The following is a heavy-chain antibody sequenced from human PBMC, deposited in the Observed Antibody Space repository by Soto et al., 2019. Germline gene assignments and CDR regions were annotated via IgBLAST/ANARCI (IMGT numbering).Heavy chain of an antibody. Sequence: GSLTLSCRAAGYTFSNDYRIWGRQAPGKGLEWVANIRQDGGEKYYVDSVKGRFTISRDNTQNSMYIQMNSLRAEDTAVYECARALDSGPHLDYWVQGILVPVT. CDR3: ARALDSGPHLDY. J-gene: IGHJ4*02. CDR2: IRQDGGEK. CDR1: GYTFSNDY. D-gene: IGHD2-15*01. V-gene: IGHV3-7*03.